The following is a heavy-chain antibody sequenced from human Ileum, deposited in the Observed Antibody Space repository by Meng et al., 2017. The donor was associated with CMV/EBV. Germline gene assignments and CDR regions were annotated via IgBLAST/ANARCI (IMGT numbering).Heavy chain of an antibody. D-gene: IGHD2-2*01. V-gene: IGHV3-21*01. CDR3: ARDDIVVGLMGYYGMDV. CDR1: GFTFSSYS. Sequence: GESLKISCAASGFTFSSYSMNWVRQAPGKGLEWVSSISSSSSYIYYADSVKGRFTISRDNAKNSLYLQMNSLRAEDTAVYYCARDDIVVGLMGYYGMDVWGQGTTVTVSS. CDR2: ISSSSSYI. J-gene: IGHJ6*02.